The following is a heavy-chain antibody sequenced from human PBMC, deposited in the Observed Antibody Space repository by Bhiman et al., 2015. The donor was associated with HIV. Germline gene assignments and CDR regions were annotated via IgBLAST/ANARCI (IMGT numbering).Heavy chain of an antibody. CDR2: ISIDEDIL. CDR1: GFTFRDYY. CDR3: SRDPLGAQYSAI. Sequence: QVQLVESGGGVVQPGGSLRLSCTASGFTFRDYYMSWIRQAPGKGPEWVSYISIDEDILDYADSVKGRFTISRDNAKNSLYLQMNSLRAEDTAVYYCSRDPLGAQYSAIWGQGTMVTVSS. J-gene: IGHJ3*02. V-gene: IGHV3-11*04. D-gene: IGHD2/OR15-2a*01.